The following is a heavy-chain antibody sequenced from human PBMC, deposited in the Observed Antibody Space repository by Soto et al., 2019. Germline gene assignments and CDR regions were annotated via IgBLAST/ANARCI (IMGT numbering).Heavy chain of an antibody. CDR2: VYYNGIT. Sequence: QVQLQESGPGLVKPSETLSLTCTVSGGSINNHYWSWIRQPPGKGLECLGYVYYNGITNYNPSLKSRVTMSADASKNQLSLNLPSLTAADTAIYYCTRANWYSEYWGQGTLVTVSS. CDR3: TRANWYSEY. J-gene: IGHJ4*02. CDR1: GGSINNHY. D-gene: IGHD7-27*01. V-gene: IGHV4-59*11.